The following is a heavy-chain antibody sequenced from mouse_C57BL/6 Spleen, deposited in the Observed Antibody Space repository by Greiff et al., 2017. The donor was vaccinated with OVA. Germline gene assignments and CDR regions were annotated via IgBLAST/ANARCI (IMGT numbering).Heavy chain of an antibody. J-gene: IGHJ2*01. CDR1: GYTFTSYW. CDR3: ARGGITTVVGGYYFDY. Sequence: QVQLQQPGAELVKPGASVKLSCKASGYTFTSYWMPWVKQRPGRGLEWIGRIDPNSGGTKYNEKFKSKATLTVDKPSSTAYMQLSSLTSEDAAVYYCARGGITTVVGGYYFDYWGQGTTLTVSS. CDR2: IDPNSGGT. D-gene: IGHD1-1*01. V-gene: IGHV1-72*01.